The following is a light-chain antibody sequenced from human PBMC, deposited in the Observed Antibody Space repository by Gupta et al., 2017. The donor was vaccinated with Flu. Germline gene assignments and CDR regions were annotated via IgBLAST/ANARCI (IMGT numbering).Light chain of an antibody. CDR1: GKGLGGYNY. Sequence: WTGSGKGLGGYNYGAWYQQPTGKAPKLIIYEVTKRPSGVPDRFSGSKSGNTASLTVSGLQAEDEADYYCGSYGGSDNLIFGGGTKLTVL. V-gene: IGLV2-8*01. CDR3: GSYGGSDNLI. CDR2: EVT. J-gene: IGLJ2*01.